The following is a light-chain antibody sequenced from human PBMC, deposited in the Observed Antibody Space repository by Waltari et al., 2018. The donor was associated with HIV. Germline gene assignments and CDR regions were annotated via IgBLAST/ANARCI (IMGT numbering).Light chain of an antibody. CDR3: QSADSSGTWV. Sequence: SSELTQPPSVSVSPGKTARITCSGDSLPKQYAYWYHQKPGQAPVLVIYKDTERPPGIPERFSGSSSGTTVTLTISGVQAEDEADYYCQSADSSGTWVFGGGTKLTVL. CDR1: SLPKQY. CDR2: KDT. J-gene: IGLJ3*02. V-gene: IGLV3-25*03.